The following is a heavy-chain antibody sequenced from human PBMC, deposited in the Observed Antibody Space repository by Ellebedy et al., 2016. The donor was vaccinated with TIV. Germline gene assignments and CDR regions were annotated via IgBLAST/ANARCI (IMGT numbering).Heavy chain of an antibody. Sequence: GGSLRLSCAVSGFTFSAYSMNWVRQAPGKGLEWVSYINTGSSTIYYADSVKGRFTISRDNAKNSLYLQMNSLRAEDTAVYYCARDASVYGDSVYWYFDLWGRGTLVGVSS. V-gene: IGHV3-48*04. CDR3: ARDASVYGDSVYWYFDL. J-gene: IGHJ2*01. CDR1: GFTFSAYS. D-gene: IGHD4-17*01. CDR2: INTGSSTI.